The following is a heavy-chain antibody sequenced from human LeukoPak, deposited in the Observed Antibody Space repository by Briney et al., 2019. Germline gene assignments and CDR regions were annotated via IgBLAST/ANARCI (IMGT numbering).Heavy chain of an antibody. V-gene: IGHV4-39*01. CDR2: IYYSGST. CDR3: ARGRTVGATGY. J-gene: IGHJ4*02. CDR1: GGSISSSSYY. Sequence: PSETLSLTCTVSGGSISSSSYYWGWIRQPPGKGLEWIGSIYYSGSTYYNPSLKSRVTISVDTSKNQFSLKLSSVTAADTAVYYCARGRTVGATGYWGQGTLVTVSS. D-gene: IGHD1-26*01.